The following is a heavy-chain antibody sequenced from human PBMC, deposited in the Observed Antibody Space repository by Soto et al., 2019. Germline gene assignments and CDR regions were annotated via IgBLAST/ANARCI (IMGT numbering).Heavy chain of an antibody. CDR2: INPNGGSI. Sequence: ASVKVSCKAPGDTFTSYYMHWVRQAPRHGLEWMGGINPNGGSIRFAQKFQGRVTMTSYTSRSTVYRGLRGVTSEDTADYYCARSSGGVNRRSREGANWSAPWGQGTLV. J-gene: IGHJ5*02. V-gene: IGHV1-46*03. D-gene: IGHD3-16*01. CDR3: ARSSGGVNRRSREGANWSAP. CDR1: GDTFTSYY.